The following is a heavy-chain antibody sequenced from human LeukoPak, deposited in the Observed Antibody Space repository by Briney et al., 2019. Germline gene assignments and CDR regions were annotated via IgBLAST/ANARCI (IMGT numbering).Heavy chain of an antibody. CDR1: GYTFTSYG. CDR2: ISAYNGNT. Sequence: SVKVSCKASGYTFTSYGISWVRQAPGQGLEWMGWISAYNGNTNYAQKLQGRVTMTTDTSTSTAYMELRSLRSDDTAAYYCARVYNWNSSEYYYYYYGMDVWGQGTTVTVSS. D-gene: IGHD1-1*01. CDR3: ARVYNWNSSEYYYYYYGMDV. J-gene: IGHJ6*02. V-gene: IGHV1-18*01.